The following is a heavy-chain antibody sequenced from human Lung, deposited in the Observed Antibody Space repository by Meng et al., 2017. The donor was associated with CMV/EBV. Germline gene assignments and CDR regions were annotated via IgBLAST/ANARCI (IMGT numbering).Heavy chain of an antibody. CDR2: IDIDGRDI. J-gene: IGHJ4*02. D-gene: IGHD1-26*01. V-gene: IGHV3-74*03. CDR1: GFTLTRYW. Sequence: EVGLGECGVGLSQPGGSLRLSCAVSGFTLTRYWMHWVREVPGKGLEWVSRIDIDGRDITYADSVRGRFSISRDDAKNTLYLQMNSLRIEDTAVYYCARGVAETLGWEMGYWGQGTLVTVSS. CDR3: ARGVAETLGWEMGY.